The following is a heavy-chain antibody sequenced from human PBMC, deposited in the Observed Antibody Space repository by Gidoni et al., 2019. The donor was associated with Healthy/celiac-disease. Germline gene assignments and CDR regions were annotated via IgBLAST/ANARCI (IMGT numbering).Heavy chain of an antibody. Sequence: QVQLQQWGAGLLKPSETLSLTCAVYGGSFSGYYWSWTRQPPGKGLEWIGEINHSGSTNYNPSLKSRVTISVDTSKNQFSLKLSSVTAADTAVYYCARGIPYNWFDPWGQGTLVTVSS. V-gene: IGHV4-34*01. CDR2: INHSGST. CDR1: GGSFSGYY. J-gene: IGHJ5*02. CDR3: ARGIPYNWFDP.